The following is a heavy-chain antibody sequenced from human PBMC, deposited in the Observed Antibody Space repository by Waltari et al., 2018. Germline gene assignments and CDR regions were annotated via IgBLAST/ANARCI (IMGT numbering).Heavy chain of an antibody. Sequence: QVQLVQSGAEVKKPGSSVKVSCKASGGTFSSYAISWVRQAPGQGMEWMGGISPICGAANLDQKCQGRVTITADTSTDTAYMELSSLRAEDTAVYYCAKDAHSRIAAAGTGYYYGMDVWGQGTTVTVSS. CDR2: ISPICGAA. CDR1: GGTFSSYA. J-gene: IGHJ6*02. V-gene: IGHV1-69*13. D-gene: IGHD6-13*01. CDR3: AKDAHSRIAAAGTGYYYGMDV.